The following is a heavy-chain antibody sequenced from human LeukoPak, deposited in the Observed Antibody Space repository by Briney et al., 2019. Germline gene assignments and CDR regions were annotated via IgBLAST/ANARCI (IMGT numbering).Heavy chain of an antibody. CDR1: GFTFYDYA. Sequence: GGSLRPSSAVSGFTFYDYAMHWVRQAPGKGLEWVSGISWNSNLIGYADSVKGRFTISRDNAKNSLYLQMNSLRPEDMALYYCAKDRNYELLYAFDIWGQGTMVTVSS. V-gene: IGHV3-9*03. CDR3: AKDRNYELLYAFDI. CDR2: ISWNSNLI. D-gene: IGHD2-2*02. J-gene: IGHJ3*02.